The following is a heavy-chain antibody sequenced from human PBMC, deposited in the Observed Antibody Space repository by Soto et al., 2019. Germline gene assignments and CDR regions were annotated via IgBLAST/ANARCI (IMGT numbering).Heavy chain of an antibody. CDR1: GYTFTSFD. J-gene: IGHJ4*02. Sequence: GASVKVSCKASGYTFTSFDINWVRQASGQGLEWMGWMNPNSGNTIYAQKLQGRVTMTTDTSTSTAYMELRSLRSDDTAVYYCARESQQQRKSLEFDYWGQGTLVTVSS. D-gene: IGHD6-13*01. CDR3: ARESQQQRKSLEFDY. CDR2: MNPNSGNT. V-gene: IGHV1-18*01.